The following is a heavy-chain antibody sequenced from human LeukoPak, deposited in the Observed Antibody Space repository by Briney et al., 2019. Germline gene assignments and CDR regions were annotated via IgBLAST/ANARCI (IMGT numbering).Heavy chain of an antibody. Sequence: GGSLRLSCAASGFTFSSYGMHWVRQAPGKGLEWVAVIWYDGSNKYYADSAKGRFTISRDNSKNTLYLQMNSLRAEDTAVYYCARQWLARGIFDYWGQGTLVTVSS. J-gene: IGHJ4*02. V-gene: IGHV3-33*01. CDR3: ARQWLARGIFDY. D-gene: IGHD6-19*01. CDR2: IWYDGSNK. CDR1: GFTFSSYG.